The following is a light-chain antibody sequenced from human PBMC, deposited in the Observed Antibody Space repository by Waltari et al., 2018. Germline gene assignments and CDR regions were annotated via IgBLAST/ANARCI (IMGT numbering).Light chain of an antibody. J-gene: IGKJ2*01. Sequence: DAVLTQSPLSLPVTLGQPASISCRSSQSLVYSDGNTYLNWCQQRPGQSPRRLIYKVSDRDSGVPDRFSGSGSGTDFTLKISRVEAEDVGVYYCMQGTHWPYTFGQGTKVEIK. CDR2: KVS. CDR1: QSLVYSDGNTY. V-gene: IGKV2-30*01. CDR3: MQGTHWPYT.